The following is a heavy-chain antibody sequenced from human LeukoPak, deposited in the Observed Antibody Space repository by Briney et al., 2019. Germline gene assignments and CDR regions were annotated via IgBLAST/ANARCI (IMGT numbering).Heavy chain of an antibody. CDR2: INSDGSDT. V-gene: IGHV3-74*01. D-gene: IGHD6-13*01. CDR1: GFTFSSYW. Sequence: TGGSLRLSCAGSGFTFSSYWMHWVRQAPGKGLVWASRINSDGSDTIYADSVKGRFTISRDNAKNTLYLQMNSLRAEDTAVYYCALLAAADSESWGQGTLVTVPS. J-gene: IGHJ5*02. CDR3: ALLAAADSES.